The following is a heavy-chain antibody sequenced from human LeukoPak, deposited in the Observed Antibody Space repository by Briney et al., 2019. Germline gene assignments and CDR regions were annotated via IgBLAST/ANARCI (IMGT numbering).Heavy chain of an antibody. J-gene: IGHJ4*02. CDR1: GFTFSSYG. CDR2: ISYDGSNK. D-gene: IGHD3-10*01. CDR3: AKEGGGSTFGSEY. V-gene: IGHV3-30*18. Sequence: GGSLRLSCAASGFTFSSYGMHWVRQAPGKGLEWVAVISYDGSNKYYADSVKGRFTISRDNSKNTLYLQMNSLRAEDTAVYYCAKEGGGSTFGSEYRGQGTLVTVSS.